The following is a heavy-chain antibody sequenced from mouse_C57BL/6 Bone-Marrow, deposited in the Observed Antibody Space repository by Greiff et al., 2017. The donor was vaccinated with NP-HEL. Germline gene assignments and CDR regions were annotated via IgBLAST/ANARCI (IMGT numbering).Heavy chain of an antibody. V-gene: IGHV1-22*01. Sequence: VQLQQSGPELVKPGASVKMSCKASGYTFTDYNMHWVKQSHGKSLEWIGYINPNNGGTSYNQKFKGKATLTVNKSSSTAYMELRSLTSEDSAVYYCARGGYYGSSYGYFDVWGTGTTVTVSS. D-gene: IGHD1-1*01. CDR3: ARGGYYGSSYGYFDV. CDR2: INPNNGGT. CDR1: GYTFTDYN. J-gene: IGHJ1*03.